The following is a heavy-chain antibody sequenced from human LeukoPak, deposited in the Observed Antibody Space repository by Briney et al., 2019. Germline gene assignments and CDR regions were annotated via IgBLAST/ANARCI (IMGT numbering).Heavy chain of an antibody. CDR3: ARYCSSITCYFDP. V-gene: IGHV4-4*07. Sequence: SETLSLPCTASGDSISSYYWSWIRQPAGKGLEWIGRIYSSGSTNYNPSLKSRITMSVDTSRNQFSLKLYTVTAADTAVYYCARYCSSITCYFDPWGQGNLVTVSS. D-gene: IGHD2-2*01. CDR2: IYSSGST. J-gene: IGHJ5*02. CDR1: GDSISSYY.